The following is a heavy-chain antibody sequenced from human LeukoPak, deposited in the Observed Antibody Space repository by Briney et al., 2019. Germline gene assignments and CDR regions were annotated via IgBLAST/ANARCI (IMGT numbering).Heavy chain of an antibody. CDR1: GGSIFTYY. V-gene: IGHV4-59*13. D-gene: IGHD6-19*01. CDR3: ARVGEWLADTYFDY. J-gene: IGHJ4*02. Sequence: SETLSLTCTVSGGSIFTYYWSWIRQPPGKGLEWIGYIYHSGNTNYNPSLKSRVTISVDTSKNQFSLKLRSVTAADTAVYYCARVGEWLADTYFDYWGQGTLVTVSS. CDR2: IYHSGNT.